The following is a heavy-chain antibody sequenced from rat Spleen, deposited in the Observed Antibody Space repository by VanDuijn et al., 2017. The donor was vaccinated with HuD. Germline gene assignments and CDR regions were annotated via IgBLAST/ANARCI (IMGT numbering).Heavy chain of an antibody. CDR2: ISVGGGNT. J-gene: IGHJ2*01. Sequence: EVQLVESGGGLVQPGRSLKLSCAASGFTFSNSAMAWVRQAPTKGLEWVASISVGGGNTYYRDSVKGRFTISRDNAKSTLYLQMDSLRSEDTATYYCATREWADWGQGVMVTVSS. CDR3: ATREWAD. D-gene: IGHD1-1*01. CDR1: GFTFSNSA. V-gene: IGHV5-25*01.